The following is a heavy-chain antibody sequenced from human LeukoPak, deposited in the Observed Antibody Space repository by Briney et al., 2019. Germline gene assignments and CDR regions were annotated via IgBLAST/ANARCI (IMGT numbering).Heavy chain of an antibody. CDR2: ISGSGAST. Sequence: GGSLRLSCAASGFTFSNAWMSWVRQAPGKGLEWVSAISGSGASTYYADSVKGRFTISRDNSKNTLYLQMNNLRAEDTAIYYCARQVGPDYWGQGTLVTVSS. V-gene: IGHV3-23*01. CDR1: GFTFSNAW. J-gene: IGHJ4*02. D-gene: IGHD1-26*01. CDR3: ARQVGPDY.